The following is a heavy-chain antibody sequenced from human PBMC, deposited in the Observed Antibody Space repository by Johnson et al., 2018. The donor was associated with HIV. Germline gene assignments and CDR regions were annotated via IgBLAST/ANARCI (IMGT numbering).Heavy chain of an antibody. CDR1: GFTFSSYD. Sequence: EKLVESGGGLVQPGGSLRLSCAASGFTFSSYDMHWVRQATGKGLEWVSAIGTAGDTYYPGSVKGRFTISRENAKNSLYLQMNSLRAGDTAVYYCARDPNARYYDILTGYYIYAFDIWGQGTMVTVSS. D-gene: IGHD3-9*01. J-gene: IGHJ3*02. CDR3: ARDPNARYYDILTGYYIYAFDI. V-gene: IGHV3-13*01. CDR2: IGTAGDT.